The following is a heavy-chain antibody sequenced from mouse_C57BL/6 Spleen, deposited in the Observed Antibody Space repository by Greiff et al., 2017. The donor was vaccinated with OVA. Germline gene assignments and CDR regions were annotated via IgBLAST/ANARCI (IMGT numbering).Heavy chain of an antibody. CDR2: SRNKANDYTT. J-gene: IGHJ1*03. D-gene: IGHD4-1*01. CDR3: ARDNWDNWYFDV. CDR1: GFTFSDFY. V-gene: IGHV7-1*01. Sequence: EVKLVESGGGLVQSGRSLRLSCATSGFTFSDFYMEWVRQAPGKGLEWIAASRNKANDYTTEYSASVKGRFIVSRDTSQSILYLQMNALRAEDTAIYYCARDNWDNWYFDVWGTGTTVTVSS.